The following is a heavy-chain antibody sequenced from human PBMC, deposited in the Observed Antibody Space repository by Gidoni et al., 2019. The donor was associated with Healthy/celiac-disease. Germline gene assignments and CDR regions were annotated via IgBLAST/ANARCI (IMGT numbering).Heavy chain of an antibody. D-gene: IGHD4-17*01. V-gene: IGHV3-23*01. CDR3: AKVLTTVTNPLY. CDR1: GFPFSSYA. J-gene: IGHJ4*02. CDR2: ISGSGGST. Sequence: EVQLLESGGGLVQPGGSLRLSCAASGFPFSSYAMSWVRQAPGKGLAWVSAISGSGGSTYYADSVKGRFTISRDNSKNTLYLQMNSLRAEDTAVYYCAKVLTTVTNPLYWGQGTLVTVSS.